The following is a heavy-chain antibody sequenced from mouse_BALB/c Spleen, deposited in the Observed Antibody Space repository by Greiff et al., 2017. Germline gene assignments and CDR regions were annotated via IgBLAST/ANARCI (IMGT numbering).Heavy chain of an antibody. D-gene: IGHD2-14*01. J-gene: IGHJ4*01. CDR3: ARGEVRGAMDY. CDR1: GYTFTSYW. CDR2: INPSNGRT. V-gene: IGHV1S81*02. Sequence: QVQLQQPGAELVKPGASVKLSCKASGYTFTSYWMHWVKQRPGQGLEWIGEINPSNGRTNYNEKFKSKATLTVDNSSSTAYMQLSSLTSEDSAVYYCARGEVRGAMDYWGQGTSVTVSS.